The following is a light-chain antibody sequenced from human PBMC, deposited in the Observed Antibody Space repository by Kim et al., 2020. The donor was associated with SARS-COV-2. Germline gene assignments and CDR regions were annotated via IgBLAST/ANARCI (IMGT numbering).Light chain of an antibody. CDR3: TSYRRNSIWI. J-gene: IGLJ3*02. V-gene: IGLV2-14*03. CDR1: SSDVGGYNY. Sequence: QSALTQPASVSGFLGQSITISCTGTSSDVGGYNYVSWYQQHPGKAPKFLIFDVNKRPSGASYRFSGSKSGNTASLTISGLQAEDEADYYCTSYRRNSIWIFGGGTKLTVL. CDR2: DVN.